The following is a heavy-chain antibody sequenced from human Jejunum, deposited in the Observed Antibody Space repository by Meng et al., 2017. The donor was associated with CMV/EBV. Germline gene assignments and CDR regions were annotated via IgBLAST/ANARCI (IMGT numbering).Heavy chain of an antibody. CDR3: ATSSSGFDFWTDY. CDR2: VLGTGPT. CDR1: GFTFNNYA. J-gene: IGHJ4*02. D-gene: IGHD5-12*01. V-gene: IGHV3-23*01. Sequence: ASGFTFNNYAMTWVRQAPGKGLEWVSTVLGTGPTYYADYVKGRFTISRDDSRNTLFLQLNSLRDEDTAVYYCATSSSGFDFWTDYWGQGTLVTVSS.